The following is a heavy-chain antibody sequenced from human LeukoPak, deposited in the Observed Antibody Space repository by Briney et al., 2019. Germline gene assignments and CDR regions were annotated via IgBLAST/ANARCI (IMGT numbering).Heavy chain of an antibody. D-gene: IGHD6-19*01. CDR3: ACIAVAGTTFYYYYYYMDV. CDR2: IIPIFGTA. V-gene: IGHV1-69*05. J-gene: IGHJ6*03. CDR1: GGTFSSYA. Sequence: GSSVKVSCKASGGTFSSYAISWVRQAPGQGLEWMGGIIPIFGTANYAQKFQGRVTITTDESTSTAYMELSSLRSEDTAVYYCACIAVAGTTFYYYYYYMDVWGKGTMVTVSS.